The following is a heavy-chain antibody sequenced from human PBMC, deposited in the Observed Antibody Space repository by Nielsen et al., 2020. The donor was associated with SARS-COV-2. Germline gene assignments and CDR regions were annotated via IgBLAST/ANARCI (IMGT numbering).Heavy chain of an antibody. CDR2: IRSYANDYAT. CDR1: GFTFSGSA. J-gene: IGHJ4*02. Sequence: GESLKISCVASGFTFSGSAMHWVRQASGKGLEWLGRIRSYANDYATAYAVSVKGRFTISRDDSKNTAYLQMNSLKTEDTAVYYCSSPTVAYWGQGTLVTVSS. CDR3: SSPTVAY. V-gene: IGHV3-73*01. D-gene: IGHD4-23*01.